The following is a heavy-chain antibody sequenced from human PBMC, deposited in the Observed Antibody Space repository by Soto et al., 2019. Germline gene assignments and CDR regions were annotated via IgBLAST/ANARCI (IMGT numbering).Heavy chain of an antibody. Sequence: EVQRLESGGDLGQPGWSLRLSCAASGFTFSSYAMCWVRQAPGKGLEWVSDISGSGGSTYYADSVKGRFTISRDNSKNKLYLKMNSLRAEDTAVYYCARPLGAEAGTLAFDYWGQGTLVTVSS. V-gene: IGHV3-23*01. CDR3: ARPLGAEAGTLAFDY. D-gene: IGHD6-13*01. CDR2: ISGSGGST. J-gene: IGHJ4*02. CDR1: GFTFSSYA.